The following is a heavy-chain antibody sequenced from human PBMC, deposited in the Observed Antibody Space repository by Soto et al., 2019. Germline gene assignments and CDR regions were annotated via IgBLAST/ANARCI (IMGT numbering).Heavy chain of an antibody. CDR3: ARGMYGDY. J-gene: IGHJ4*02. CDR1: GYTFTSYG. V-gene: IGHV1-18*01. Sequence: QVHLVQSGAEVKKPGASVKVSCKASGYTFTSYGITWVRQAPGQGLEWMGWISAYNGNTDYAQKLQGRVIVTRDSPTSTAYRELRSLRSDDTAVYYCARGMYGDYWGQGARVTVSS. CDR2: ISAYNGNT. D-gene: IGHD2-8*01.